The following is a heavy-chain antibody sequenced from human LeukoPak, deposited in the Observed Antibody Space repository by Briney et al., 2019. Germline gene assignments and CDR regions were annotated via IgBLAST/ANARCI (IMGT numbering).Heavy chain of an antibody. J-gene: IGHJ5*02. CDR1: GFPFSNHA. D-gene: IGHD2-15*01. Sequence: GGSLRLSCAASGFPFSNHAMSWVLQPPGKGLEWVAAISNGNTYYADSVRGRFAISRDDSNNMVYLQMNSLRDEDTDLYYCVREAGYCASVCLKSNWFDPWGQGTQVTVSS. V-gene: IGHV3-23*01. CDR3: VREAGYCASVCLKSNWFDP. CDR2: ISNGNT.